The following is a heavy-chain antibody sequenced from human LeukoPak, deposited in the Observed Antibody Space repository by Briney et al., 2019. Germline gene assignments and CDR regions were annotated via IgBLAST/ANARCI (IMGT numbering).Heavy chain of an antibody. CDR1: GFTFSSYA. V-gene: IGHV3-30-3*01. CDR2: ISYDGSNK. CDR3: ASAGYSSGWYDGYFDY. J-gene: IGHJ4*02. Sequence: GGSLRLSCAASGFTFSSYAMHWVRQAPGKGLEWVAVISYDGSNKYYADSVKGRFTISRDNSKNTLYLQMNSLRAEDTAVYYCASAGYSSGWYDGYFDYWGQGTLVTVSS. D-gene: IGHD6-19*01.